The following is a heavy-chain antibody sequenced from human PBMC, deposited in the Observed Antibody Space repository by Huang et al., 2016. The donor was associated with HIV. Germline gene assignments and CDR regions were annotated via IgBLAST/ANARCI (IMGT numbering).Heavy chain of an antibody. Sequence: VQLQESRPGLVKPSETLSLTCSVSGDSISSYYWSWIRQPPGKGLEWIGSIYYSGVSNSSPSLKSRVFISVDTSRNQFARKLSSVTAAETAVYYWARDRRHCSGGSCYYSDYWGHGTLVTVSS. V-gene: IGHV4-59*01. D-gene: IGHD2-15*01. CDR2: IYYSGVS. CDR1: GDSISSYY. J-gene: IGHJ4*01. CDR3: ARDRRHCSGGSCYYSDY.